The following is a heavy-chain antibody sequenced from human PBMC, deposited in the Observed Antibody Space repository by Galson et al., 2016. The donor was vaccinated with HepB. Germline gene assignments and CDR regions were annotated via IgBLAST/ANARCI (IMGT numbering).Heavy chain of an antibody. V-gene: IGHV3-23*01. J-gene: IGHJ4*02. D-gene: IGHD3-3*01. CDR3: ARDLFGGVDSFWSGYRGPVFDY. Sequence: SLRLSCAASGFTFTTYAMSWVRQAPGKGLEWVSGISDSDPSTYNAAPVKGRFTFSRDNSKNTLYLQMNSLRAEDPAVYYCARDLFGGVDSFWSGYRGPVFDYWGQGTLVTVSS. CDR1: GFTFTTYA. CDR2: ISDSDPST.